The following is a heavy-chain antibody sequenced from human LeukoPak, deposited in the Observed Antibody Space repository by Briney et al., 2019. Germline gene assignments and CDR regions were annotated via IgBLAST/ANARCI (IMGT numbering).Heavy chain of an antibody. J-gene: IGHJ5*02. V-gene: IGHV1-2*06. D-gene: IGHD1-1*01. CDR3: ARGWYNWNDEYWFDP. Sequence: GASVKVSCKASGYTFTGYYMHWVRQAPGQGLEWMGRINPNSGGTNYAQKFQDRVTMTRDTSISTAYMELSRLRSDDTAVYYCARGWYNWNDEYWFDPWGQGTLVTVSS. CDR1: GYTFTGYY. CDR2: INPNSGGT.